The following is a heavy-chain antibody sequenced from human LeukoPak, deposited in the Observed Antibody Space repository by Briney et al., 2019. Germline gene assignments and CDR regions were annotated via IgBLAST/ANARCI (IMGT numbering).Heavy chain of an antibody. V-gene: IGHV3-30*02. CDR1: GFTLSTYD. D-gene: IGHD3-9*01. J-gene: IGHJ4*02. Sequence: GGSLRLSCAASGFTLSTYDMPWVRQAPGKGLEWVAFTRYDGSNKYYADSVKGRFTVSRDNSKNTLYLQMNSLRAEDTAVYYCANINFDYLDNYWGQGTLVTVSS. CDR3: ANINFDYLDNY. CDR2: TRYDGSNK.